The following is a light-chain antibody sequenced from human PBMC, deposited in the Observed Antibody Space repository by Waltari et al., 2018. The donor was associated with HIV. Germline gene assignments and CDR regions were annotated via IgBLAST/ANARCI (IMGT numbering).Light chain of an antibody. Sequence: SYELTQPPSVSVSPGQTARITCSGDSLPKQYVYWYQQRPGRAPVLVIYKDSERPSAIPERFSGSRSGTTVTLTSSGVQADDEADYYCQSADSSGSSWVFGGGTKLTV. CDR1: SLPKQY. J-gene: IGLJ3*02. CDR2: KDS. CDR3: QSADSSGSSWV. V-gene: IGLV3-25*03.